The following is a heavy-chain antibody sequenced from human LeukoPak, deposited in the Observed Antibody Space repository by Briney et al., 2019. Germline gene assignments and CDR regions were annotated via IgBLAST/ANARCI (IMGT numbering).Heavy chain of an antibody. CDR3: ARTDDSSGYYYYFDY. J-gene: IGHJ4*02. D-gene: IGHD3-22*01. V-gene: IGHV1-69*05. CDR1: GGTFSSYA. CDR2: IIPIFGTA. Sequence: GASVKVSCKASGGTFSSYAISWVRQAPGQGLEWMGGIIPIFGTANYAQKLQGRVTMTTDTSTSTAYMELRSLRSDDTAVYYCARTDDSSGYYYYFDYWGQGTLVTVSS.